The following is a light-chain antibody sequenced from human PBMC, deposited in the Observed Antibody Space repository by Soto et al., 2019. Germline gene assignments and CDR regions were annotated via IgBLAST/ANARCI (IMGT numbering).Light chain of an antibody. Sequence: IEMTQSPSSLSASVGDRVTITCRASQSISSWLAWYQQKPGKAPKLLIYKASSLESGVPSRFSGSGSGTEFTLTISSPQPDDFATYYCQQYNSYSWTFGQGTKVEIK. V-gene: IGKV1-5*03. CDR3: QQYNSYSWT. CDR1: QSISSW. J-gene: IGKJ1*01. CDR2: KAS.